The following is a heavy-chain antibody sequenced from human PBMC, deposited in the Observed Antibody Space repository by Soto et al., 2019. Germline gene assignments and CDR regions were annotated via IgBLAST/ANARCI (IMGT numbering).Heavy chain of an antibody. V-gene: IGHV3-48*04. Sequence: GGSLRLSCIASGFTFRSYSMSWIRQAPGKGLEWVSYISSSGTTIYYADSVKGRFTISRDNARNSLFLQMSSLRAEDTAVYYCAKGYVWGSYRPSMDVWGHGTTVTVSS. J-gene: IGHJ6*02. D-gene: IGHD3-16*02. CDR3: AKGYVWGSYRPSMDV. CDR2: ISSSGTTI. CDR1: GFTFRSYS.